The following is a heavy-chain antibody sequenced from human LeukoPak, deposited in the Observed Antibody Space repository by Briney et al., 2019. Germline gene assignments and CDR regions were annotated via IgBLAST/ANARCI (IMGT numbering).Heavy chain of an antibody. V-gene: IGHV4-59*01. CDR3: AGGGRGWFVS. CDR1: GGSIIGYS. CDR2: NT. Sequence: SETLSLTCTVSGGSIIGYSWSWIRQPPGKGLEWIGNNTNYNPSLKSRVTISLDMSKSQFSLRLTSVTAADTAVYFCAGGGRGWFVSWGHGTLVTVSS. J-gene: IGHJ5*01.